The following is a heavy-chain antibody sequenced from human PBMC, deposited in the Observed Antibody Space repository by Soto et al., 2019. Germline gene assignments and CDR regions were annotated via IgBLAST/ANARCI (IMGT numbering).Heavy chain of an antibody. J-gene: IGHJ4*02. Sequence: GGSLRLSCAASGFTFSSYAMSWVRQAPGKGLEWVSAIICSGGSTYYADSVKGRFTISRDNSKNTLYLQMNSLRAEDTAVYYCATGYDILTGYYFDYWGQGTLVTVSS. CDR3: ATGYDILTGYYFDY. CDR2: IICSGGST. D-gene: IGHD3-9*01. V-gene: IGHV3-23*01. CDR1: GFTFSSYA.